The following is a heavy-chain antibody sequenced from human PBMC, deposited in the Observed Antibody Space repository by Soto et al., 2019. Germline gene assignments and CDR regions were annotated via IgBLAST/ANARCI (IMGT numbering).Heavy chain of an antibody. CDR1: RGSISSSDFY. CDR3: ARQNRYVASGTYYGRNALDI. CDR2: IDDSGST. Sequence: LSLTCTVSRGSISSSDFYAFYWRWIRQPPGKELEWIGRIDDSGSTHYNPSLKSRVTTSVDTTKNQFSLKLTSVTAADTAVYYCARQNRYVASGTYYGRNALDIWGQGTMVTVSS. J-gene: IGHJ3*02. D-gene: IGHD3-10*01. V-gene: IGHV4-39*01.